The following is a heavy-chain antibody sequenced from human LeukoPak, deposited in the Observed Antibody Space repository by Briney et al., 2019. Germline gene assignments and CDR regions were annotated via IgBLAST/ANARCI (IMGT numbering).Heavy chain of an antibody. CDR2: ISGSGGST. CDR1: GFTFSSYA. Sequence: GGSLRLSCAASGFTFSSYAMSWVRQAPGKGLEWVSAISGSGGSTYYADSVKGRFTISRDNSKNTLYLQMNSLRAEDTAVYYCARSGPTQGPRRSNWFDHWGQGTLVTVSS. CDR3: ARSGPTQGPRRSNWFDH. V-gene: IGHV3-23*01. J-gene: IGHJ5*02.